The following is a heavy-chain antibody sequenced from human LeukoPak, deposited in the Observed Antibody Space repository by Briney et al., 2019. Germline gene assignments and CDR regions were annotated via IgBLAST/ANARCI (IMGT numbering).Heavy chain of an antibody. V-gene: IGHV4-59*08. CDR1: GGAISSYY. CDR3: AGHHPRNTVDF. CDR2: ISDIGSI. Sequence: SETLSLTCTVSGGAISSYYWSWIGQPPGKGLEWIAYISDIGSINYNPSLKSRVTISLDTSKNQFSLKLSSVTAADTAVYYCAGHHPRNTVDFWGQGTLVTVSS. J-gene: IGHJ4*02. D-gene: IGHD2/OR15-2a*01.